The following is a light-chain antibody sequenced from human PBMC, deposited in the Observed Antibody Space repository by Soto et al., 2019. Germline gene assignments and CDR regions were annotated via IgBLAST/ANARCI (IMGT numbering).Light chain of an antibody. CDR1: NIGSKT. CDR3: QLWDRSTDHTDHRV. J-gene: IGLJ2*01. CDR2: DDT. Sequence: SYELTQPPSVSVAPGQTATIPCGGNNIGSKTVHWYQQKPGQAPVLVVYDDTDRPSGVPERFSGSNSGNTATLNISRVEAGDEADYYCQLWDRSTDHTDHRVFGGGTQLTVL. V-gene: IGLV3-21*02.